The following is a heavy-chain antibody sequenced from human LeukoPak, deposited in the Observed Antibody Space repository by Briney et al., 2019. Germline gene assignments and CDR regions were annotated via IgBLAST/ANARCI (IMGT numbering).Heavy chain of an antibody. CDR1: GFDFSAYE. J-gene: IGHJ4*02. V-gene: IGHV3-48*03. CDR3: TTLGYHLDS. CDR2: FAGSDTTK. D-gene: IGHD3-22*01. Sequence: QSGGSLRLSCAASGFDFSAYEMNWVRQAPGKGLEWVAYFAGSDTTKYYADSVRGRFTISRDNAKNSLFLQMNSLRAEDTALYYCTTLGYHLDSWGQGTLVTVSS.